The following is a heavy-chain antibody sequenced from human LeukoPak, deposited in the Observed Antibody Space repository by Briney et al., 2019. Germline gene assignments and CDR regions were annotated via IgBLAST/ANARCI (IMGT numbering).Heavy chain of an antibody. CDR3: AKDRGTMVRGGYNWFDP. J-gene: IGHJ5*02. V-gene: IGHV3-23*01. CDR1: GFTFSSYA. Sequence: GGSLRLSCAASGFTFSSYAMSWVRQAPGKGLEWVSAISGSGGSTYYADSVKGRFTISRDNSKNTLYLQMNSLRAEDTAVYYCAKDRGTMVRGGYNWFDPWGQGTLVTVSS. D-gene: IGHD3-10*01. CDR2: ISGSGGST.